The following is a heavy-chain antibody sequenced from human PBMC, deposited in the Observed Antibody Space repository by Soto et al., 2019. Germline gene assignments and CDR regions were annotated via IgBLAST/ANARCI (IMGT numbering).Heavy chain of an antibody. Sequence: QVQLVQSGAEVKKPGSSVKVSCKASGGTFSSYAISWVRQAPGQGLEWMGGIIPIFGTANYAQKFQGRVTITADESTSTAYMELSSLRYEDTAVYYCARSQSGLHYDILTGFYGMDVWGQGTTVTVSS. V-gene: IGHV1-69*12. CDR2: IIPIFGTA. CDR1: GGTFSSYA. D-gene: IGHD3-9*01. J-gene: IGHJ6*02. CDR3: ARSQSGLHYDILTGFYGMDV.